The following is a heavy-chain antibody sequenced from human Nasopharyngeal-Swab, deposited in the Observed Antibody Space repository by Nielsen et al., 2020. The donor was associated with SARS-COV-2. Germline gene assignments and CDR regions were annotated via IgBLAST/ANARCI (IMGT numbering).Heavy chain of an antibody. CDR3: ARDDGDVPGVTGSGPPGGF. Sequence: ASVKVSCKASGYTFTDYYMHWVRQAPGQGLEWMGRINPNSGDTNYAQNFQGRVTMTRDTSIKTAYMELSSLRSDDTAVYYCARDDGDVPGVTGSGPPGGFWGQGTLVTVSP. D-gene: IGHD2-8*01. CDR1: GYTFTDYY. J-gene: IGHJ4*02. V-gene: IGHV1-2*06. CDR2: INPNSGDT.